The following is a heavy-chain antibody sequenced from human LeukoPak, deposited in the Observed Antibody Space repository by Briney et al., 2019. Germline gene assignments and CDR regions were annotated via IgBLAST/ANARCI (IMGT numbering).Heavy chain of an antibody. CDR2: ISGSGGYT. V-gene: IGHV3-23*01. CDR1: GFTFSSYA. J-gene: IGHJ3*02. CDR3: ASGVVDNDAFDI. D-gene: IGHD5-12*01. Sequence: GGSLRLSCAASGFTFSSYAMDWVRQAPGKGLEWVSGISGSGGYTYYADSVKGRFTISRDNSKNTLYLQMNRLRDEDTAVYYCASGVVDNDAFDIWGQGTMVTVSS.